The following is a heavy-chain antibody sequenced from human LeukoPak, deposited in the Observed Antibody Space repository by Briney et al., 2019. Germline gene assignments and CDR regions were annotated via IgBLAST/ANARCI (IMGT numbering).Heavy chain of an antibody. Sequence: GGSLRLSCAASGFSFSTYPMSWVRQAPGKGLEWVSTISGSGDITHYADSLKGRFTISRDNSKNTLYLQMNSLRAEDTAVYYCAKVSLFPPFDYWGQGTLVTVSS. CDR3: AKVSLFPPFDY. CDR2: ISGSGDIT. CDR1: GFSFSTYP. D-gene: IGHD3-10*02. V-gene: IGHV3-23*01. J-gene: IGHJ4*02.